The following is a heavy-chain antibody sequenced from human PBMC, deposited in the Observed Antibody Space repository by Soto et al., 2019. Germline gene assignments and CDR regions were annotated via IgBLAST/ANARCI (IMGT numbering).Heavy chain of an antibody. D-gene: IGHD3-3*01. CDR1: GGTFSSYS. V-gene: IGHV3-48*02. J-gene: IGHJ6*01. CDR3: KREALWSGYYMYYYYGIDV. Sequence: GGALSLSCAASGGTFSSYSMNLFRQALGKGLEWGSYISSSSSTIYYADSVKGRFTISRDNAKNSLYLQMNSPRDEDTAVHYGKREALWSGYYMYYYYGIDVWGQRTTVTVS. CDR2: ISSSSSTI.